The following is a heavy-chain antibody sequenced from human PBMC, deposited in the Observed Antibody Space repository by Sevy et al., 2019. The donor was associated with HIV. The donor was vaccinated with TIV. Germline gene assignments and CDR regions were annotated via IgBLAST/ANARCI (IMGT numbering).Heavy chain of an antibody. Sequence: ASVKVSCKASGYTFTSYGISWVRQAPGQGLEWMGWINAYNGNTNYAQKLQGRVTMTTDTSTRTAYMGLRSLRSDDTAVYYCARGTQYCSSTSCYWQQLLEDFQHWGQGTLVTVSS. CDR1: GYTFTSYG. CDR2: INAYNGNT. V-gene: IGHV1-18*01. D-gene: IGHD2-2*01. CDR3: ARGTQYCSSTSCYWQQLLEDFQH. J-gene: IGHJ1*01.